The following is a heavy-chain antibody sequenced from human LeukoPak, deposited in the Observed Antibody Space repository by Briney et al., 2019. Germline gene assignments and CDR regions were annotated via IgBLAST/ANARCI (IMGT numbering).Heavy chain of an antibody. V-gene: IGHV3-20*04. CDR1: GFTFDDYG. J-gene: IGHJ4*02. CDR2: ISRNGGST. CDR3: ARGAYSSSWLNFDY. Sequence: PGGSLRLSCAASGFTFDDYGMTWVRQVPGKGLEWVSGISRNGGSTGYADSVKGRFTISRDNSKNTLYLQMNSLRAEDTAVYYCARGAYSSSWLNFDYWGQGTLVTVSS. D-gene: IGHD6-13*01.